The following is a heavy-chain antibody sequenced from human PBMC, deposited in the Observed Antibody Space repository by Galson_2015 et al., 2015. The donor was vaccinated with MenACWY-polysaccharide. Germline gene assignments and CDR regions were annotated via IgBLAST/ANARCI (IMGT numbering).Heavy chain of an antibody. Sequence: SLRLSCAASGFTFSSFAMSWVRQAPGKGLEWVSTISSSGGSKYYRHSVKGRFTILRDNSKNTLYLQMNDLRVEDTAIYFCAKPGVEWSASYHYYYIDVWGLGTTVTVS. D-gene: IGHD3-3*01. V-gene: IGHV3-23*01. CDR1: GFTFSSFA. CDR3: AKPGVEWSASYHYYYIDV. J-gene: IGHJ6*03. CDR2: ISSSGGSK.